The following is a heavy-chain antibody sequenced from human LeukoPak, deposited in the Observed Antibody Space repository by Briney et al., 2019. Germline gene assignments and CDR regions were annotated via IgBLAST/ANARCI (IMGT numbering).Heavy chain of an antibody. CDR2: IVVCSGNT. D-gene: IGHD3-10*01. Sequence: SVKVSCKASGFTFTSSAMQWVRQARGQRLEWIGWIVVCSGNTNYAQKFQERVTITRDMSTSTAYMEMSSLRYEDTAVYYCAADRGTMVRGVSHYYDGMDVWGQGTTVTVSS. J-gene: IGHJ6*02. V-gene: IGHV1-58*02. CDR1: GFTFTSSA. CDR3: AADRGTMVRGVSHYYDGMDV.